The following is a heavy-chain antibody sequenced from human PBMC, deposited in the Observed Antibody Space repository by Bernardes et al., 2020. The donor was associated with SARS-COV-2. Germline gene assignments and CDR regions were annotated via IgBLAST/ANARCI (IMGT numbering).Heavy chain of an antibody. D-gene: IGHD3-10*01. Sequence: GGSLRLSCAASGFTFRGYGMQWVRQAPGKGLEWVEVISFDGDKEYYADSVQGRFTISRDNSKNMLYLQMNSLRAEDTAVYFCAKWTFRVVIADAFDLWGQVTMVTVSS. J-gene: IGHJ3*01. V-gene: IGHV3-30*18. CDR2: ISFDGDKE. CDR3: AKWTFRVVIADAFDL. CDR1: GFTFRGYG.